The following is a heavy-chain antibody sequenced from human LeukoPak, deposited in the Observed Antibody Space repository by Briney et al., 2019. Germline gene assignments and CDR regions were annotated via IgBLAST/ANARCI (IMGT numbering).Heavy chain of an antibody. CDR3: AEDREITIFGVAPPCFDY. V-gene: IGHV3-23*01. J-gene: IGHJ4*02. Sequence: GGSLRLSCAASGFTFSSYAMSWVRQAPGKGLEWVSAISGSGGSTYYADSVKGRFTISRDNSKNTLYLQMNSLRAEDTAVYYCAEDREITIFGVAPPCFDYWGQGTLVTVSS. CDR1: GFTFSSYA. CDR2: ISGSGGST. D-gene: IGHD3-3*01.